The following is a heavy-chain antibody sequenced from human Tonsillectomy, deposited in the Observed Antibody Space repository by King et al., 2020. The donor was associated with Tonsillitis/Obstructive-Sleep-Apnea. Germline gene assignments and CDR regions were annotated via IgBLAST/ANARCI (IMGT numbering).Heavy chain of an antibody. Sequence: VQLVESGGGLVQPGGSLRLSCAASGFTFSSYAMSWVRQAPGKGLEWVSAIGGSGGSTYYADSVKGRFTISRDNSKNTLYLQMNSLRAEDTAVYYCAKDRSYCSGGSCPYYFDYWGQGTLVTVSS. CDR2: IGGSGGST. V-gene: IGHV3-23*04. D-gene: IGHD2-15*01. CDR1: GFTFSSYA. J-gene: IGHJ4*02. CDR3: AKDRSYCSGGSCPYYFDY.